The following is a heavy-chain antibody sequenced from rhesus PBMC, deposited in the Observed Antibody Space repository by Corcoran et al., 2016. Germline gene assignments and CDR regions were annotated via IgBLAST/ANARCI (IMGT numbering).Heavy chain of an antibody. CDR1: GGSISGYY. V-gene: IGHV4-81*01. CDR3: ARGGGTAAFDY. J-gene: IGHJ4*01. Sequence: QLQLQESGPGLVKPSETLSLTCAVSGGSISGYYWSWIRQPPGKGLEWIGNIDGKIAGTNYNPSLKSRVTISNDTSKNQFSLKLTSVTAADPAVYYCARGGGTAAFDYWGQGVLVTVSS. D-gene: IGHD1-44*01. CDR2: IDGKIAGT.